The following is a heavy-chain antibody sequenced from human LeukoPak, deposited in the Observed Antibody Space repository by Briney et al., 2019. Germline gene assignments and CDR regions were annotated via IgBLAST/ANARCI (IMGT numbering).Heavy chain of an antibody. CDR3: ARDRGIVVVVAATLDSYYYYGMDV. V-gene: IGHV3-30*04. CDR2: ISYDGSNK. D-gene: IGHD2-15*01. Sequence: GSLRLSCAASGFTFSSYAMHWVRQAPGKGLEWVAVISYDGSNKYYADSVKGRFTISRDNSKNTLYLQMNSLRAEDTAVYYCARDRGIVVVVAATLDSYYYYGMDVWGQGTTVTVSS. J-gene: IGHJ6*02. CDR1: GFTFSSYA.